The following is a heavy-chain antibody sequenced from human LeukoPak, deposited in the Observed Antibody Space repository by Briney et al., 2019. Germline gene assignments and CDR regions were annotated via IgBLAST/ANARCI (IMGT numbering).Heavy chain of an antibody. D-gene: IGHD4-11*01. CDR3: ARDKAVTKELTQYFQH. CDR1: GYTFTNYG. CDR2: ISAYNGYT. J-gene: IGHJ1*01. V-gene: IGHV1-18*01. Sequence: ASVKVSCKASGYTFTNYGVSWVRQAPGQGLEWMGWISAYNGYTNYAQKLQVRVTMTTDTSTSTAYMELRSLTSDDTAVYYCARDKAVTKELTQYFQHWGQGTLVTVSS.